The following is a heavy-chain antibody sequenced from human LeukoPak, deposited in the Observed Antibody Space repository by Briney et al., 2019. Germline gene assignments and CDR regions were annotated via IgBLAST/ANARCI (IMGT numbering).Heavy chain of an antibody. Sequence: GGSLRLSCAASGFTFDDYAMHWVRQAPGKGLEWVSLISWDGGSTYYADSVKGRFTISRDNSKNSVYLQMNSMRAEDTALYYCAKDSCSGGSLGQCCYYMDVWGKGTTVTVSS. CDR1: GFTFDDYA. CDR3: AKDSCSGGSLGQCCYYMDV. V-gene: IGHV3-43D*03. J-gene: IGHJ6*03. CDR2: ISWDGGST. D-gene: IGHD2-15*01.